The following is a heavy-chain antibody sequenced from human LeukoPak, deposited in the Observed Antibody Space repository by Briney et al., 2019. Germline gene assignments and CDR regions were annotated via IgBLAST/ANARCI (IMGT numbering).Heavy chain of an antibody. CDR2: IYSGGST. J-gene: IGHJ4*02. V-gene: IGHV3-66*01. Sequence: GGSLRLSCAASEFSVGSNYMTWVRQAPGKGLEWVSLIYSGGSTYYADSVKGRFTIPRDNSKNALYLQMNSLRAEDTAVYYCAKDPPLKWFGELLFTFDYWGQGTLVTVSS. CDR3: AKDPPLKWFGELLFTFDY. CDR1: EFSVGSNY. D-gene: IGHD3-10*01.